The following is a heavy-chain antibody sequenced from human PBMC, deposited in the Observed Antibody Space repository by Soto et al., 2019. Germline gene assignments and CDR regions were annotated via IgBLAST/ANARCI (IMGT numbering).Heavy chain of an antibody. J-gene: IGHJ3*01. CDR1: GYSGTRRW. CDR2: INPSDSDT. CDR3: ARHCDSFDL. Sequence: ECRKIPCRGSGYSGTRRWIGWRPQMHGRALEWVAIINPSDSDTTYSTSFQGHDTSSAEKSISTAYLQCSSLKAADSAIYYCARHCDSFDLWGPGTMVTDSS. V-gene: IGHV5-51*01.